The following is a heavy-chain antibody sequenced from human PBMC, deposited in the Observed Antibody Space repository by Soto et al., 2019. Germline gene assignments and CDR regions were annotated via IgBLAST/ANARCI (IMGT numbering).Heavy chain of an antibody. D-gene: IGHD6-6*01. J-gene: IGHJ5*02. Sequence: LRLSCAASGFTFSDYWMSWVRQAPGKGLECVANIKEDGSEKYYVDSVKGRFTISADKSISTAYLQWSSLKASDTAMYYCARHSSSSWWFDPWGQGTLVTVSS. V-gene: IGHV3-7*03. CDR2: IKEDGSEK. CDR1: GFTFSDYW. CDR3: ARHSSSSWWFDP.